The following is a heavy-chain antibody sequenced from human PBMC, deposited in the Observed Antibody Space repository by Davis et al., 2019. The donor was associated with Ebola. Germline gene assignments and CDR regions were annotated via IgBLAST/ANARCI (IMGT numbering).Heavy chain of an antibody. CDR2: IKQDGSEK. Sequence: GESLKISCAASGFTFTSYWMSWVRQAPGKGLEWVANIKQDGSEKYYVDSVKGRFTISRDNAKNSLYLQMNSLRAEDTAVYYCARISTYYDFWSGYYDYYYYYGMDVWGQGTTVTVSS. V-gene: IGHV3-7*01. J-gene: IGHJ6*02. CDR3: ARISTYYDFWSGYYDYYYYYGMDV. D-gene: IGHD3-3*01. CDR1: GFTFTSYW.